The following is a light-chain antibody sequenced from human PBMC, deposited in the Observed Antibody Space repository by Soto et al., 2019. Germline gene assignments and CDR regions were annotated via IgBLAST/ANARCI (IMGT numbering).Light chain of an antibody. V-gene: IGLV2-14*01. CDR3: SSYTSSSFVV. Sequence: QSVLTQPASVSGSPGQSITISCTGTSCDVGGYNYVSWYQQHPGKAPKLMIYEVSNRPSGVSNRFSGSKSGNTASLTISGLQAEDEADYYCSSYTSSSFVVFGGGTKLTVL. J-gene: IGLJ2*01. CDR1: SCDVGGYNY. CDR2: EVS.